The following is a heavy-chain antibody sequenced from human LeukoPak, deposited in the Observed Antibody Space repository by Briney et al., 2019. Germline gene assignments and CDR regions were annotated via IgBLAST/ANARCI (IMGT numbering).Heavy chain of an antibody. Sequence: GGSLRLSCAASGFTFSSYSMNWVRQAPGKGLEWVSSISSSSSYIYYADSVKGRFTISRDNAKNSLYLQMNSLRAEDTAVYYCARVRRNYYDSSGPVAYWGQGTLVTVSS. V-gene: IGHV3-21*01. D-gene: IGHD3-22*01. J-gene: IGHJ4*02. CDR2: ISSSSSYI. CDR1: GFTFSSYS. CDR3: ARVRRNYYDSSGPVAY.